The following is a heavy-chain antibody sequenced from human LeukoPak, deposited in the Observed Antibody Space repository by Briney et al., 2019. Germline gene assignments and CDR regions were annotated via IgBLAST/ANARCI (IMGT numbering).Heavy chain of an antibody. CDR2: MNPNSGNT. V-gene: IGHV1-8*03. CDR3: ARGTYYDFWSGYYSLDY. Sequence: GASVKVSCKASGYTFTSYDINWVRQATGQGLEWMGWMNPNSGNTGYAQKFQGRVTITRNTSISTAYMELSSLRSEDMAVYYCARGTYYDFWSGYYSLDYWGQGTLVTVSS. CDR1: GYTFTSYD. J-gene: IGHJ4*02. D-gene: IGHD3-3*01.